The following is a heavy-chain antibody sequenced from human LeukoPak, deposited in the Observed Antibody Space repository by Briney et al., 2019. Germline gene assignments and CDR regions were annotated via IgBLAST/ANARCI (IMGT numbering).Heavy chain of an antibody. Sequence: GGSLRLSCAASGFTFSSYAMSWVRQAPGEGLEWVSAISSSGGSTYYADSVKGRFTISRDNSKNTLYLQMNSLRAEDTAVYYYAKPFSGSWYLLGSWGQGTLVTVSS. CDR2: ISSSGGST. CDR3: AKPFSGSWYLLGS. D-gene: IGHD6-13*01. J-gene: IGHJ5*02. CDR1: GFTFSSYA. V-gene: IGHV3-23*01.